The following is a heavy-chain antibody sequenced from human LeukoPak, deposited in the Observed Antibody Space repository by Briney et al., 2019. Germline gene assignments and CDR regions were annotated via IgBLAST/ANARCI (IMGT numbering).Heavy chain of an antibody. CDR2: MNPNNGNT. CDR1: GYTFTSYG. V-gene: IGHV1-8*02. D-gene: IGHD1-14*01. Sequence: ASVKVSCKASGYTFTSYGINWVRQASGQGLEWMGWMNPNNGNTGYAQKFQGRVTMTRDTYTSTAYMELRGLRPEDTAVYYCVRDAEGAGISVNFWFDPWGQGTLVTVSS. CDR3: VRDAEGAGISVNFWFDP. J-gene: IGHJ5*02.